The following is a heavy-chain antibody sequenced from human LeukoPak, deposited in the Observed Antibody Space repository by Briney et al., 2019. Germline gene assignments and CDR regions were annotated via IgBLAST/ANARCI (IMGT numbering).Heavy chain of an antibody. CDR1: GFTFSDYY. CDR2: ISVDGSTI. CDR3: AKDWSEGSGSYIDY. J-gene: IGHJ4*02. Sequence: GGSLRLSCAASGFTFSDYYMSWIRQAPGKGLEWVSFISVDGSTIGYADSVRGRFTISRENSKNTLYLHMNSLTIDDTAIYYCAKDWSEGSGSYIDYWGQGALVTVSS. V-gene: IGHV3-11*04. D-gene: IGHD3-10*01.